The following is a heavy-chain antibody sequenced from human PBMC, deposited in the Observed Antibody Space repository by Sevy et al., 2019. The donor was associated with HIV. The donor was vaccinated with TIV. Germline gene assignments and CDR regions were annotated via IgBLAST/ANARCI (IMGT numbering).Heavy chain of an antibody. V-gene: IGHV4-31*03. CDR2: IYDTGST. Sequence: SETLSLTCTVSGGSISSGGYFWSWIRQQPGKGLEWIGYIYDTGSTYYNPSLKRRITLSVDKSKNQLSLKLSSVTAADTAVYYCARDSSDVRTTIIKGFGPWGQGTLVSVSS. CDR1: GGSISSGGYF. J-gene: IGHJ5*02. D-gene: IGHD1-1*01. CDR3: ARDSSDVRTTIIKGFGP.